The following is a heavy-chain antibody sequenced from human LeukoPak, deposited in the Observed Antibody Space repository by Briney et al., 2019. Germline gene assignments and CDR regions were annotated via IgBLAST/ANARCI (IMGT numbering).Heavy chain of an antibody. CDR3: ARDLFGRVVRGVISDY. V-gene: IGHV1-18*01. J-gene: IGHJ4*02. CDR2: MSAYNGNT. Sequence: ASVKVSCXASGYTFTSYGISWVRQAPGQGLEWMGWMSAYNGNTNYAQKLQGRVTMTTDTSTSTAYMELRSLRSDDTAVYYCARDLFGRVVRGVISDYWGQGTLVTVSS. D-gene: IGHD3-10*01. CDR1: GYTFTSYG.